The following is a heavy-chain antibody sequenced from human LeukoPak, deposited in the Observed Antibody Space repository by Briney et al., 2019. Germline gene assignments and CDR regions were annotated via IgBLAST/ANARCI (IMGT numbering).Heavy chain of an antibody. CDR1: GFTFSTYA. D-gene: IGHD6-19*01. CDR2: IGGSGGGT. J-gene: IGHJ5*02. CDR3: AKANSGSWKSGWFDP. V-gene: IGHV3-23*01. Sequence: GGSLRLSCAASGFTFSTYAMSWVRQAPGKGLEWVSGIGGSGGGTYYAGSVKGRLIISRDTFKNTLYLQMNNLRAEDTAIYYCAKANSGSWKSGWFDPWGQGTLVTVSS.